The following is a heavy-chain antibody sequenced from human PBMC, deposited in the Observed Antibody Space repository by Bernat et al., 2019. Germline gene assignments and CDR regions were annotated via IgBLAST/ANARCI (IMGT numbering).Heavy chain of an antibody. CDR3: ARAPYYYDTSGYYY. J-gene: IGHJ4*02. CDR2: ISYDGSNK. D-gene: IGHD3-22*01. V-gene: IGHV3-30-3*01. CDR1: GFTFSSYA. Sequence: QVQLVESGGGVVQPGRSLRLSCAASGFTFSSYAMHWVRQAPGKGLEWVAVISYDGSNKYYADSVKGRFTISRDNSKNTLYLQMISLRAEDTAVYYCARAPYYYDTSGYYYWGQGTLVTVSS.